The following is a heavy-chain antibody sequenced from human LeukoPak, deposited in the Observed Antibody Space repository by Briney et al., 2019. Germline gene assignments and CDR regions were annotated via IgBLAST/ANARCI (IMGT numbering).Heavy chain of an antibody. CDR1: GFTFSSYE. J-gene: IGHJ4*02. Sequence: PGGSLRLSCAASGFTFSSYEMNWVRQAPGTGLEWVSYISSSGSTIYYADSVKGRFTISRDNAKNSLYLQMNSLRAEDTAVYYCARVTYDYVWGSYRTPFDYWGQGTLVTVSS. D-gene: IGHD3-16*02. V-gene: IGHV3-48*03. CDR2: ISSSGSTI. CDR3: ARVTYDYVWGSYRTPFDY.